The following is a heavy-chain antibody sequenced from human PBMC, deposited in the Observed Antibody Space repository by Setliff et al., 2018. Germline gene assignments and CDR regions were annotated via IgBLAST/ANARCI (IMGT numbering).Heavy chain of an antibody. V-gene: IGHV3-15*01. J-gene: IGHJ6*02. D-gene: IGHD5-18*01. Sequence: PGGSLRLSCAASGLTFNSYAMSWVRQAPGKGLEWVGRIKSKTDGGTTDYAAPVKGRFTISRDDSKNTLYLQMNSLKTEDTAVYYCISLWLGYYGLDVWGQGTTVTVSS. CDR2: IKSKTDGGTT. CDR3: ISLWLGYYGLDV. CDR1: GLTFNSYA.